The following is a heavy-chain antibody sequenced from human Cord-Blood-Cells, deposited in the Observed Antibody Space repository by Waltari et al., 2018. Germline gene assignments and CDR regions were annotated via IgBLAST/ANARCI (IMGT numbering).Heavy chain of an antibody. V-gene: IGHV3-30*18. CDR2: ISYDGSNK. CDR3: AKDWSSSWYYFDY. Sequence: QVRLVESGGGVVQPGRSLRLSCAASGFTFSSYGMHWVRQAPGKGLEWVAVISYDGSNKYYADSVKGRFTISRDNSKNTLYLQMNSLRAEDTAVYYCAKDWSSSWYYFDYWGQGTLVTVSS. D-gene: IGHD6-13*01. J-gene: IGHJ4*02. CDR1: GFTFSSYG.